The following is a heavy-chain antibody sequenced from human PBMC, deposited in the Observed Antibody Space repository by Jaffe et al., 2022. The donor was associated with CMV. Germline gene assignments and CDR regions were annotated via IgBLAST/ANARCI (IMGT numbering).Heavy chain of an antibody. CDR2: IWYDGSNK. Sequence: QVQLVESGGGVVQPGRSLRLSCAASGFTFSSYGMHWVRQAPGKGLEWVAVIWYDGSNKYYADSVKGRFTISRDNSKNTLYLQMNSLRAEDTAVYYCARETFRDGYNVHYYYYYYMDVWGKGTTVTVSS. J-gene: IGHJ6*03. V-gene: IGHV3-33*08. CDR1: GFTFSSYG. CDR3: ARETFRDGYNVHYYYYYYMDV. D-gene: IGHD5-12*01.